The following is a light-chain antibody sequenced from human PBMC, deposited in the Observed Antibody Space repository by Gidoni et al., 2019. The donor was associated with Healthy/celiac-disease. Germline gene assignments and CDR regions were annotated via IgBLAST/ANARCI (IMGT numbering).Light chain of an antibody. CDR1: QGISSY. CDR2: AAS. CDR3: QQLRT. V-gene: IGKV1-9*01. Sequence: DIQLTQSPSFLSASVGDIVTITCRASQGISSYLAWYQQKPGKAPKLLIYAASTLQSGVPSRFSGSGSGTEFTLTISSLQPEDFATYYCQQLRTFGQGTKVEIK. J-gene: IGKJ1*01.